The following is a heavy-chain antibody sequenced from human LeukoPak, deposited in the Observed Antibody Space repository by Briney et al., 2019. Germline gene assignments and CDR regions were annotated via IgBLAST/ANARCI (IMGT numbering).Heavy chain of an antibody. CDR2: IYYSGST. Sequence: SETLSLTCTVSGGSISSYYWSWIRQPPGKGLEWIGYIYYSGSTNYNPSLKSRVTISVDTSKSQFSLKLTSVTAADTAVYYCARDHRGYSAYDFDYWGQGTLVTVSS. D-gene: IGHD5-12*01. CDR3: ARDHRGYSAYDFDY. V-gene: IGHV4-59*01. CDR1: GGSISSYY. J-gene: IGHJ4*02.